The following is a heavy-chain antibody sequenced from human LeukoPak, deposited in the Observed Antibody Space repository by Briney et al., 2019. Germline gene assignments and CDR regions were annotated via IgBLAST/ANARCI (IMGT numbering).Heavy chain of an antibody. D-gene: IGHD1-14*01. V-gene: IGHV4-34*01. CDR3: VRGGQPMGAFNI. CDR2: INHSGST. J-gene: IGHJ3*02. Sequence: SETLSLTCAVYGGSFSGYYWSWIRQPPGKGLEWIGEINHSGSTNYHPSLKSRVTISVDTSKNQFSLKLSSVTAADTAVYYCVRGGQPMGAFNIWGQGTMVTVSS. CDR1: GGSFSGYY.